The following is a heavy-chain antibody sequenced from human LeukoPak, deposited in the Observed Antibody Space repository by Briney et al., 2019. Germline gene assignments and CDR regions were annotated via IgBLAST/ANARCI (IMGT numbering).Heavy chain of an antibody. D-gene: IGHD6-13*01. Sequence: GGSLRLSCAASGFTFSSYGMHWVRQAPGKGLEWVAVISYDGSNKYYADSVKGRFTISRDNSKNTLYLQMNSLRAEDTAVYYCAREGSLGSSSWYEPPGYWGQGTLVTASS. CDR3: AREGSLGSSSWYEPPGY. V-gene: IGHV3-30*03. CDR2: ISYDGSNK. J-gene: IGHJ4*02. CDR1: GFTFSSYG.